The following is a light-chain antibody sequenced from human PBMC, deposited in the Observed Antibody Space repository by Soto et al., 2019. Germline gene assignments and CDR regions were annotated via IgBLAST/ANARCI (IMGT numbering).Light chain of an antibody. Sequence: QSVLTQPPSVSGAPGQRVTISCTGSSSNIGPGYGVHWYQHLPGTAPKLLIYSNTNRPSGVPDRFSGSRSGTSASLAITGLQAEDEADYYCQSYDSSLSGSVLGTGTKVTV. CDR2: SNT. CDR1: SSNIGPGYG. V-gene: IGLV1-40*01. CDR3: QSYDSSLSGSV. J-gene: IGLJ1*01.